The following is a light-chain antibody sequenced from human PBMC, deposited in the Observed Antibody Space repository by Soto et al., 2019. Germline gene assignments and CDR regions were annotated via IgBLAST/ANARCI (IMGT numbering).Light chain of an antibody. CDR2: GAS. CDR1: QSVSSDY. CDR3: QHYGNTPPSVT. J-gene: IGKJ3*01. Sequence: EIVLTQSPNTLSLSPGERATLYCRASQSVSSDYLVWYQQKPGQAPRLLIYGASSRATGIPDRFSGSGSGTDFTLTISRLEPEDFAVYYCQHYGNTPPSVTFGPGTKVDIK. V-gene: IGKV3-20*01.